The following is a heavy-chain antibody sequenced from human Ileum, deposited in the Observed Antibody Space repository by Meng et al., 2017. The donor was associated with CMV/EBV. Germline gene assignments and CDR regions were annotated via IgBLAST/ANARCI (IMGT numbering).Heavy chain of an antibody. CDR3: TTDPFTMIIFRGEYHDL. J-gene: IGHJ2*01. CDR2: VKAEADGGTA. CDR1: FTDAW. Sequence: FTDAWMTWVRPATGKGREWVGRVKAEADGGTAEYAAPVKGRFTISRDDSEKMVYLQMNSLRTEDTAVYFCTTDPFTMIIFRGEYHDLWGRGTLVTVSS. V-gene: IGHV3-15*01. D-gene: IGHD3-22*01.